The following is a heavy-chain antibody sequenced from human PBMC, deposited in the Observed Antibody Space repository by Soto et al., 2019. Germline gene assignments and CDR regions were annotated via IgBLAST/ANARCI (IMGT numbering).Heavy chain of an antibody. J-gene: IGHJ5*02. CDR3: ARLYCSSSTCDSWFDP. Sequence: GESLKISCKGSGYSFTSFWISWVRQMPGRGLEWMGRIDPRDSYTNYSPSFQGHVTISGDKSISTVYLQWASLKASDTAMYYCARLYCSSSTCDSWFDPWGQGTLVTVSS. V-gene: IGHV5-10-1*01. D-gene: IGHD2-2*01. CDR2: IDPRDSYT. CDR1: GYSFTSFW.